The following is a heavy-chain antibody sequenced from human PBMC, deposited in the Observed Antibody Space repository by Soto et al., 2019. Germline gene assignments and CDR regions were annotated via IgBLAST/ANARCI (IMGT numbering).Heavy chain of an antibody. CDR1: GGTFSSYT. CDR3: ATDLGGYSYGHRGFDY. D-gene: IGHD5-18*01. V-gene: IGHV1-69*04. J-gene: IGHJ4*02. CDR2: IIPILGIA. Sequence: SVKVSCKASGGTFSSYTISWVRQAPGQGLEWMGRIIPILGIANYAQKFQGRVTITADKSTSTAYMELSSLRSEDTAVYYCATDLGGYSYGHRGFDYWGQGTLVTVSS.